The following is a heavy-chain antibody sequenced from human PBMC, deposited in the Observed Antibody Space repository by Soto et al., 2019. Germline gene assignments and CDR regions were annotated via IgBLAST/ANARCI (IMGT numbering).Heavy chain of an antibody. CDR3: ARGNSNYESYYYYGMDV. Sequence: PGEFLKISCKGSGYSFTSYWIGWVRQMPGKVLEWMGIIYPGDSDTRYSPSFQGQVTISADKSISTAYLQWSSLKASDTAMYYCARGNSNYESYYYYGMDVWGQGTTVTVSS. D-gene: IGHD4-4*01. V-gene: IGHV5-51*01. J-gene: IGHJ6*02. CDR1: GYSFTSYW. CDR2: IYPGDSDT.